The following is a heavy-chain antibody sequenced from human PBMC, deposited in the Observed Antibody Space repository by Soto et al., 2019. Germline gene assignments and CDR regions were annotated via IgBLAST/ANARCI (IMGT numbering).Heavy chain of an antibody. J-gene: IGHJ5*02. V-gene: IGHV4-59*01. CDR3: ARGIMITFGGVIVNGWFDP. D-gene: IGHD3-16*02. Sequence: PSETLSLTCTVSGGSISSYYWSWIRQPPGKGLEWIGYIYYSGSTNYNPSLKSRVTISVDTSKNQFSLKLSSVTAADTAVYYCARGIMITFGGVIVNGWFDPWGQGTLVTV. CDR1: GGSISSYY. CDR2: IYYSGST.